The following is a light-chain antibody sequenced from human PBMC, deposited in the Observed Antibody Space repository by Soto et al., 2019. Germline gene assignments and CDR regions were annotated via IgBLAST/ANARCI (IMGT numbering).Light chain of an antibody. CDR1: SSDVGGYNY. CDR3: SSYAGSNNVV. J-gene: IGLJ1*01. V-gene: IGLV2-8*01. Sequence: VLTQPPSASGSPGQSVTISCTGTSSDVGGYNYVSWFQQHPGKAPKVIIYGVANRPSGVPDRFSGSKSGNTASLTVSGLQAEDEADYYCSSYAGSNNVVFGTGTKVTVL. CDR2: GVA.